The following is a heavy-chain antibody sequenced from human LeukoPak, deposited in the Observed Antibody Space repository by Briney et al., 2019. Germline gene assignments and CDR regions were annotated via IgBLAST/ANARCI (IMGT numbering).Heavy chain of an antibody. CDR2: IYPGDSDT. CDR1: GSSFTSYW. Sequence: GESLQISCQGSGSSFTSYWIGCVRQMPGKGLEWMGIIYPGDSDTRYSPSFQGQVTISADKSISTAYLQWSSLKASDTAMYYCARPWDSSSVDAFDIWGQGTMVTVSS. V-gene: IGHV5-51*01. D-gene: IGHD6-6*01. CDR3: ARPWDSSSVDAFDI. J-gene: IGHJ3*02.